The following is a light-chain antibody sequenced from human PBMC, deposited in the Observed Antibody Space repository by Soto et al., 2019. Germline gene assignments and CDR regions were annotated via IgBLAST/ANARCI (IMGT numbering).Light chain of an antibody. J-gene: IGKJ2*01. Sequence: EIVLTQSPGTLSLSPGERVTLSCRASQSVSSTYLAGYQQKPGQAPRLLIYGASSRATGIPDMFSGSGSGTDFTLTISRLEPEDFAVYYCQQFGSSPLYTFGQGTKLEIK. CDR2: GAS. CDR1: QSVSSTY. V-gene: IGKV3-20*01. CDR3: QQFGSSPLYT.